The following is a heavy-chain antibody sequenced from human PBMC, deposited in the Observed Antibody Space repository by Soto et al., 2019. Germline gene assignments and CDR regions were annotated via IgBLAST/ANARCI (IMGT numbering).Heavy chain of an antibody. CDR2: ISGSGDST. J-gene: IGHJ3*02. CDR3: AKAFLWGVKAFDI. CDR1: GFTFSSYA. V-gene: IGHV3-23*01. D-gene: IGHD3-10*01. Sequence: GGSLRLSCAASGFTFSSYAMSWVRQAPGKGLEWVSAISGSGDSTYYADSVKGRFTISRDNSKNTLYLQMNSLRAEDTAVYYCAKAFLWGVKAFDIWGQGTMVTVSS.